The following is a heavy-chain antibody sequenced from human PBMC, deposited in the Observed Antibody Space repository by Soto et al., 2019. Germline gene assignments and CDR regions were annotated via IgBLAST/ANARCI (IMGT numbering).Heavy chain of an antibody. CDR1: GFTFSSYG. CDR3: ATQYCSGGSCHFGY. CDR2: IWYDGSNK. Sequence: QVQLVEAGGGVVQPGRSLRLSCAASGFTFSSYGMHWVRQAPGKGLGWVAVIWYDGSNKYYADSVKGRFTISRHNSRNPLSLQKNSLAAEDTAVYYCATQYCSGGSCHFGYWGQGNLVTVSS. V-gene: IGHV3-33*01. J-gene: IGHJ4*02. D-gene: IGHD2-15*01.